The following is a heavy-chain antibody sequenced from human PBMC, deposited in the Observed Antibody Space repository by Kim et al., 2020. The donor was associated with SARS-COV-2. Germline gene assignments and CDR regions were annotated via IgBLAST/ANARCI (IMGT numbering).Heavy chain of an antibody. Sequence: GESLKISCKVSEYIFTTYWIGWVRQMPGKGLEWVGVIYPGDSDTRYGPSFRGQITISADRSITSVFLQWSSLKASDTAMYYCARVQVDTVMADPLYYFDHWGQGTLVTVSS. J-gene: IGHJ4*02. CDR2: IYPGDSDT. D-gene: IGHD5-18*01. V-gene: IGHV5-51*01. CDR3: ARVQVDTVMADPLYYFDH. CDR1: EYIFTTYW.